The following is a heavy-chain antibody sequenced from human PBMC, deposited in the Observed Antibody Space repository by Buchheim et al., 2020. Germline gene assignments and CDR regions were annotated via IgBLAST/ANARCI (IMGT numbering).Heavy chain of an antibody. Sequence: QVQLQESGPGLVKPSETLSLTCTVSGGSINNYYWNWIRQPPRKGPEWIGYISYSGSTTYNSSLKSRVTISVDTSKNQFSLSLTSVTAADTAVYYCARTGGYAAPLRYLGQGTL. D-gene: IGHD5-18*01. V-gene: IGHV4-59*01. CDR3: ARTGGYAAPLRY. CDR2: ISYSGST. J-gene: IGHJ4*02. CDR1: GGSINNYY.